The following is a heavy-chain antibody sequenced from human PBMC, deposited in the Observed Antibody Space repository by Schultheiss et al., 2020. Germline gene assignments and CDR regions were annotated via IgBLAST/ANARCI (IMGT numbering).Heavy chain of an antibody. CDR1: GGSISSYY. D-gene: IGHD6-13*01. CDR3: ARGWWARYSSSWYLVGYYYYGMDV. Sequence: SETLSLTCTVSGGSISSYYWGWIRQPPGKGLEWIGSIYYSGSTYYNPSLKSRLTMSVDTSKNQFSLKLSSVTAADTAVYYCARGWWARYSSSWYLVGYYYYGMDVWGQGSPVNVYS. V-gene: IGHV4-39*07. J-gene: IGHJ6*02. CDR2: IYYSGST.